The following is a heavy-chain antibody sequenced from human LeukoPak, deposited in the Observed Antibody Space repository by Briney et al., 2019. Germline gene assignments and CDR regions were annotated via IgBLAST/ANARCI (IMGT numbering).Heavy chain of an antibody. CDR3: AREPNVDIVATSGNDY. J-gene: IGHJ4*02. CDR2: MNPNSGNT. D-gene: IGHD5-12*01. V-gene: IGHV1-8*02. CDR1: GYTFTSYF. Sequence: ASVKVSCKASGYTFTSYFLHWVRQATGQGLEWMGWMNPNSGNTGYAQKFQGRVTMARNTSISTAYMELSSLRSEDTAVYYCAREPNVDIVATSGNDYWGQGTLVTVSS.